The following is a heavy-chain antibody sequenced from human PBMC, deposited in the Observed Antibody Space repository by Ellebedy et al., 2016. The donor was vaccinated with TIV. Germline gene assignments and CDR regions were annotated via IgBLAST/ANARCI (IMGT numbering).Heavy chain of an antibody. CDR1: GFIFSSYS. CDR2: ISSSSSSTI. V-gene: IGHV3-48*02. CDR3: ARDRGAAADPFFDY. J-gene: IGHJ4*02. D-gene: IGHD6-13*01. Sequence: GESLKISXAASGFIFSSYSMNWVRQAPGKGLEWVSYISSSSSSTIYYADSVKGRFTISRDNAKNSLYLQMNSLRDEDTAVYYCARDRGAAADPFFDYWGQGTLVTVSS.